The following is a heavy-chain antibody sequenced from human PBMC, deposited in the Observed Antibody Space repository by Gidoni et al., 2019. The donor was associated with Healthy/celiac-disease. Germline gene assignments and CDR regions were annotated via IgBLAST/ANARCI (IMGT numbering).Heavy chain of an antibody. Sequence: EVQRVESGGGLVKPGGSLRLSCAAAGFTFSSYSMNWVRQAPGKGLEWVSSISSSSSYIYYADSVKGRFTISRDNAKNSLYLQMNSLRAEDTAVYYCARDERIGGWYREDYWGQGTLVTVSS. CDR3: ARDERIGGWYREDY. CDR2: ISSSSSYI. V-gene: IGHV3-21*01. D-gene: IGHD6-19*01. J-gene: IGHJ4*02. CDR1: GFTFSSYS.